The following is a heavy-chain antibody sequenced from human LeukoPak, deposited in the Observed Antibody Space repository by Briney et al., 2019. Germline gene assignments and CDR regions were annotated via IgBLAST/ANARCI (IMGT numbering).Heavy chain of an antibody. D-gene: IGHD3-9*01. Sequence: GEPLKISCKGSGYSFTSYWIGWVRPMPGKGLEWMGIIHPADSDIRYSPSFQGQVIISADKSISTAYLQWSSLKASDTAMYYCARQRDYDILTGYEFDPWGQGTLVTVSS. J-gene: IGHJ5*02. CDR1: GYSFTSYW. CDR2: IHPADSDI. V-gene: IGHV5-51*01. CDR3: ARQRDYDILTGYEFDP.